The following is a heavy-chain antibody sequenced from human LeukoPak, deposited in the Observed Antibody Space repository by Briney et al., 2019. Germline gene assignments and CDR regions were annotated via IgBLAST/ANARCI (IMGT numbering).Heavy chain of an antibody. CDR3: DRDLMPCAAAVPYNWFDP. D-gene: IGHD2-2*01. CDR2: ISSSGGTI. CDR1: GCSFSTYD. J-gene: IGHJ5*02. Sequence: GGSLRLSCAASGCSFSTYDMNWIRQAPGQGLEWISYISSSGGTIYDADSVKGRFTISRNNAKNSLYLQMNSLSVEETPVSYCDRDLMPCAAAVPYNWFDPWGQGTLVTVSS. V-gene: IGHV3-48*03.